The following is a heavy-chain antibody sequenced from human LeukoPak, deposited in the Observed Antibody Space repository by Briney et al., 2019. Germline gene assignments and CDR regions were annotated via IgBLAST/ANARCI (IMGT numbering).Heavy chain of an antibody. CDR3: ARAEKAVTGTLDY. CDR1: GDSISNYY. CDR2: MYNRGST. J-gene: IGHJ4*02. Sequence: RSETLSLTCTVSGDSISNYYWSWIRQSPGKKLEWIGYMYNRGSTIYNPSLKSRVTISTDTSKNQFSLRLTSVTAADTAVYYCARAEKAVTGTLDYWGQGTLITVSS. D-gene: IGHD6-19*01. V-gene: IGHV4-59*01.